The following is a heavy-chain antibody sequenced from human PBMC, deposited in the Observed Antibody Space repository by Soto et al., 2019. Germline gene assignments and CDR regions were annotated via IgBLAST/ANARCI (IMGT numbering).Heavy chain of an antibody. D-gene: IGHD3-16*01. CDR3: ASMMGGDYFDY. CDR2: IYSSGSA. J-gene: IGHJ4*02. Sequence: QLQLQESGPGLVKPSETLSLTCTVSGGSISSTSYYWGWIRQPPGKGLEWIGSIYSSGSAYYNPSLKSLVTISVDTSKNQFSLKLRSVTAADTAVYYCASMMGGDYFDYWGQGTLITVSS. V-gene: IGHV4-39*01. CDR1: GGSISSTSYY.